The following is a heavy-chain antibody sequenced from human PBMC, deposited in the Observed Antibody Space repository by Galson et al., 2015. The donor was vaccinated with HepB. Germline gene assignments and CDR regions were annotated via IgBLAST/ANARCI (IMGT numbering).Heavy chain of an antibody. CDR1: GYTFSSYW. D-gene: IGHD3-22*01. CDR3: VRQGSYYYDISGYAFDY. Sequence: QSGAEVKKPGESLKISCKGSGYTFSSYWIAWVRQMPGKGLEWMGIIYPDDSDTKYSPSFQGRVTISADKSISTAYLQWSSLKASDTAMYYCVRQGSYYYDISGYAFDYWGQGTLVTVSS. J-gene: IGHJ4*02. CDR2: IYPDDSDT. V-gene: IGHV5-51*01.